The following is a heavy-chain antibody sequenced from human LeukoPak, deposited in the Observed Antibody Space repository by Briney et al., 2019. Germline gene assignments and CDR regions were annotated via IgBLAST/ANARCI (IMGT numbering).Heavy chain of an antibody. CDR3: ARSMVRIDY. CDR1: GFPLNSYS. V-gene: IGHV3-23*01. CDR2: ISGSGDST. Sequence: GGSLRLSWAASGFPLNSYSLRWVRQAPGKGLEWVSSISGSGDSTYYADSVKGRFTISRDNSKNTLYLQMNSLRAEDTAVYYCARSMVRIDYWGQGTLVTVSS. D-gene: IGHD3-10*01. J-gene: IGHJ4*02.